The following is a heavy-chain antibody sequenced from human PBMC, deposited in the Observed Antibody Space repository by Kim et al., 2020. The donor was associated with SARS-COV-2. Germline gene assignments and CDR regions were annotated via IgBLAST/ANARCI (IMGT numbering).Heavy chain of an antibody. CDR1: GFTFSNYG. CDR2: IWYDGSVE. V-gene: IGHV3-33*01. Sequence: GGSLRLSCAASGFTFSNYGFYWVRQAPGKGLEWVAVIWYDGSVEYYADSVKGRFTISRDNSKNTLYLQMNSLRAEDTAVYYCARDVAVGALDYWGQGTLVTVSS. D-gene: IGHD6-19*01. CDR3: ARDVAVGALDY. J-gene: IGHJ4*02.